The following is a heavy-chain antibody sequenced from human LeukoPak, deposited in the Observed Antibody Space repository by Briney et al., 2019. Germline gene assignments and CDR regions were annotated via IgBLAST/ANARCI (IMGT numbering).Heavy chain of an antibody. Sequence: ASVKVSCKASGYTFTSYYMHWVRQAPGQGLEWMGIINPSGGSTSYAQKFQGRVTMTRDTSTSTVYMELSSLRSEDTAVYYCARAKVRLYYYYYMDVWGKGTTVTVSS. J-gene: IGHJ6*03. CDR2: INPSGGST. D-gene: IGHD3-10*01. CDR1: GYTFTSYY. V-gene: IGHV1-46*01. CDR3: ARAKVRLYYYYYMDV.